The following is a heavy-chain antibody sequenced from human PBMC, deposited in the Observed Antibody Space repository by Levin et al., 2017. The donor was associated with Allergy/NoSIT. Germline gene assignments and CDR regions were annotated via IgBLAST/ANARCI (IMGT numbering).Heavy chain of an antibody. CDR2: ISAYNGNT. CDR1: GYTFTSYG. Sequence: GESLKISCKASGYTFTSYGISWVRQAPGQGLEWMGWISAYNGNTNYAQKLQGRVTMTTDTSTSTAYMELRSLRSDDTAVYYCARDPGGSSGDYFDYWGQGTLVTVSS. D-gene: IGHD1-26*01. V-gene: IGHV1-18*01. J-gene: IGHJ4*02. CDR3: ARDPGGSSGDYFDY.